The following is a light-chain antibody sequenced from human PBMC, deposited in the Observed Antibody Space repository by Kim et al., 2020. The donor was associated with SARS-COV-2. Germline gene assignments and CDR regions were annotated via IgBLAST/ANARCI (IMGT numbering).Light chain of an antibody. CDR1: SGSIASNY. Sequence: KTVTISGTRSSGSIASNYVQWFQQRPASAPTTVIFEDDHRPSGVPDRFSGSIDRSSNSASLTISGLETEDEADYYCQSYYNTEWVLGGGTKVTVL. CDR2: EDD. V-gene: IGLV6-57*03. CDR3: QSYYNTEWV. J-gene: IGLJ3*02.